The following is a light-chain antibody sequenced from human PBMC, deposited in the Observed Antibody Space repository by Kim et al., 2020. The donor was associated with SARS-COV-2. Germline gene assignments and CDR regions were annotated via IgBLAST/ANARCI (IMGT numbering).Light chain of an antibody. CDR3: QQSNNNPLT. Sequence: AIQLTQSPSSLSASIGDTVTITCRASQTIRNAVDWYQQKPGKAPNLVIFDASSLESGVPSRFSGSVSGTDFTLTISSLQPDDLATYYCQQSNNNPLTFGQGTRVEIK. J-gene: IGKJ5*01. CDR1: QTIRNA. V-gene: IGKV1D-13*01. CDR2: DAS.